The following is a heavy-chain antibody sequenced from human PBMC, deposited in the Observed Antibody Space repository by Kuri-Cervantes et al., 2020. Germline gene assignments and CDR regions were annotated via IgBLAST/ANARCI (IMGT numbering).Heavy chain of an antibody. Sequence: GESLKISCAASGFTFNSNGMNWVRQAPGKGLEWVSHISSSSSTIYYADSVKGRFTISRDNAKNSLYLQMNSLRDEDTAVYYCARERITMVRGVMRYYYGMDVWGQGTTVTVSS. CDR2: ISSSSSTI. CDR1: GFTFNSNG. CDR3: ARERITMVRGVMRYYYGMDV. D-gene: IGHD3-10*01. V-gene: IGHV3-48*02. J-gene: IGHJ6*02.